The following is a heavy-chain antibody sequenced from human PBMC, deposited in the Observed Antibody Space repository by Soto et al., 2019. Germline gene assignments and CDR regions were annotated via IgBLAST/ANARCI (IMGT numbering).Heavy chain of an antibody. CDR2: TFHSGST. J-gene: IGHJ4*02. CDR3: AGFNWNEGDYFDL. Sequence: QVQLQESGPRLVKPSETLSLTCTVSDASMNAFYWSWIRLPPGKGLEWIGYTFHSGSTIYKPSLRIRVTMFINTSKKQFPLTLDSVTVSDTAVYFCAGFNWNEGDYFDLWGQGTLVTVSS. V-gene: IGHV4-4*09. D-gene: IGHD1-1*01. CDR1: DASMNAFY.